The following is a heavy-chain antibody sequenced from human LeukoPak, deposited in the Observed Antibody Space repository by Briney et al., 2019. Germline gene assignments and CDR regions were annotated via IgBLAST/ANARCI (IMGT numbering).Heavy chain of an antibody. J-gene: IGHJ1*01. V-gene: IGHV4-59*08. CDR1: GVSISSYC. D-gene: IGHD6-13*01. Sequence: SETLSLTCTVSGVSISSYCWSWVRQPPGKGLEWVGYIYYSGSTNYNPYPKSRGPISVNTYKNQFSLMLISSPAADTAAYYCSSHLSSPRPGYSSSWYRPGYFQHWGEGALVTVSS. CDR2: IYYSGST. CDR3: SSHLSSPRPGYSSSWYRPGYFQH.